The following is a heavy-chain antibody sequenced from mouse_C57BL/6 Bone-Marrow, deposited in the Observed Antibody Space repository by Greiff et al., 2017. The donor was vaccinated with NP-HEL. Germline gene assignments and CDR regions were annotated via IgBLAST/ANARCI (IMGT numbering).Heavy chain of an antibody. Sequence: QVQLQQPGAELVRPGTSVKLSCKASGYTFTSYWMHWVKQRPGQGLEWIGVIDPSDSYTNYTQKFKGKATLTVDTSSSTAYMQLSSLTSEDSAVYYCARDPDYWGQGTTLTVSS. CDR3: ARDPDY. CDR2: IDPSDSYT. J-gene: IGHJ2*01. CDR1: GYTFTSYW. V-gene: IGHV1-59*01.